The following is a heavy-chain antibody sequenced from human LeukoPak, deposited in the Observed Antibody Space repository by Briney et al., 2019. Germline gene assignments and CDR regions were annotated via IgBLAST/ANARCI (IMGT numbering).Heavy chain of an antibody. CDR2: ISAYNGNT. Sequence: GASVKVSCKASGYTFTSYGISWVRQAPGQGLEWMGWISAYNGNTNYAQKFQGRVTITRNTSITTAYMELSSLRSDDTAVYYCARVTYYYDSSRYFDYWGQGTLVTVSS. D-gene: IGHD3-22*01. V-gene: IGHV1-18*01. CDR3: ARVTYYYDSSRYFDY. CDR1: GYTFTSYG. J-gene: IGHJ4*02.